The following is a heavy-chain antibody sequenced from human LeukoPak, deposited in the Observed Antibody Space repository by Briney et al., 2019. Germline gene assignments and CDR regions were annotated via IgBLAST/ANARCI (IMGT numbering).Heavy chain of an antibody. D-gene: IGHD2-15*01. Sequence: ASVKVSCKASGYTFTGYYMHWVRQAPGQGLEWTGWINPNSGGTNYAQKFQGRVTMTRDTSISTAYMELSRLRSDDTAVYYCAGLVVYYYYMDVWGKGTTVTVSS. CDR3: AGLVVYYYYMDV. CDR2: INPNSGGT. J-gene: IGHJ6*03. CDR1: GYTFTGYY. V-gene: IGHV1-2*02.